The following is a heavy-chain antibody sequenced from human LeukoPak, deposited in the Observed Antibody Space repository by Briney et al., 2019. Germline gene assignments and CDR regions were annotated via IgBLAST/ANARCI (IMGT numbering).Heavy chain of an antibody. V-gene: IGHV3-30*02. CDR3: AREYCSGGSCYGFDY. D-gene: IGHD2-15*01. Sequence: GGSLRLSCAASGFTFSSYGMHWVRQAPGKGLEWVAFIRYDGSNKYYANSVKGRFTISRDNSKNTPYLQMNSLRAEDTAVYYCAREYCSGGSCYGFDYWGQGTLVTVSS. CDR2: IRYDGSNK. CDR1: GFTFSSYG. J-gene: IGHJ4*02.